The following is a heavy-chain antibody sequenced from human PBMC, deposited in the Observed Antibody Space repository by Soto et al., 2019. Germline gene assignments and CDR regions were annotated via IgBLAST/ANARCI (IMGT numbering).Heavy chain of an antibody. D-gene: IGHD3-10*01. V-gene: IGHV4-59*01. Sequence: XETLSLTCAVAGGSISTYYWSWIRPPPGVTLEWIGYIYASGATTYNPSLESRVTMSVDMPNNEFSLELTSLTAADTAVYYCARSHSFDGSIYHYYFDFWGQGNLVTVSS. CDR3: ARSHSFDGSIYHYYFDF. J-gene: IGHJ4*02. CDR1: GGSISTYY. CDR2: IYASGAT.